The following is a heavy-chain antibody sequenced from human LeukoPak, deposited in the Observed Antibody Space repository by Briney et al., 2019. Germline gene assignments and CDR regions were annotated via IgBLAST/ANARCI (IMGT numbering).Heavy chain of an antibody. D-gene: IGHD3-22*01. V-gene: IGHV3-43*02. CDR2: ISWDGGST. Sequence: GGSLRLSCAASGFTFDDYAMHWVRQAPGKGLEWVSLISWDGGSTYYADSVKGRFTISRDNSKNSLYLQMNSLRTEDTDLYYCAKDRVDSSGYYSRTYYYGMDVWGQGTTVTVSS. CDR3: AKDRVDSSGYYSRTYYYGMDV. CDR1: GFTFDDYA. J-gene: IGHJ6*02.